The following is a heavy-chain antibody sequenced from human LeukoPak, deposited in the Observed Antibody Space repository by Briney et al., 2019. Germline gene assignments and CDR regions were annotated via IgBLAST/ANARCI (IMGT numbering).Heavy chain of an antibody. V-gene: IGHV3-23*01. CDR1: GFTFSSYA. CDR3: AKGLYSGSPRSSADY. D-gene: IGHD6-6*01. Sequence: GGSLRLSCAASGFTFSSYAMSWVRQAPGKGLEWVSSISGSGGSTYYADSVKGRFTISRDNSKNTLYLQMNSLRAEDTAVYYCAKGLYSGSPRSSADYWGQGTLVTVPS. CDR2: ISGSGGST. J-gene: IGHJ4*02.